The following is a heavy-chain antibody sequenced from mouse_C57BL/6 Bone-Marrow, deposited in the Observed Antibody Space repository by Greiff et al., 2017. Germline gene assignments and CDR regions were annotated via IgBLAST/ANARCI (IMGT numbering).Heavy chain of an antibody. D-gene: IGHD2-4*01. CDR3: ARYEYDRAPWFAY. CDR2: INPSSGYT. CDR1: GYTFTSYW. V-gene: IGHV1-7*01. Sequence: VQLQQSGAELAKPGASVKLSCKASGYTFTSYWMHWVKQRPGQGLEWIGYINPSSGYTKYNQKFKDKATLTADKSSSTAYMQLSSLTYEDSAVYYCARYEYDRAPWFAYWGQGTLVTVSA. J-gene: IGHJ3*01.